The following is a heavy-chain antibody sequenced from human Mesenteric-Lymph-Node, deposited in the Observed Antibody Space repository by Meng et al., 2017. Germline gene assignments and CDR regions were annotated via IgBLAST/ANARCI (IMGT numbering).Heavy chain of an antibody. Sequence: GESLMISCQGSGDRFNTYWIGWARQMPGKGLGWMGIICPGDSLTQYSPSLEGQVRISADKATNSVYLPWTSLKASDTAIYYCRGRARDVNLSGVFDWGQGTRVTVSS. V-gene: IGHV5-51*01. CDR1: GDRFNTYW. CDR3: RGRARDVNLSGVFD. CDR2: ICPGDSLT. J-gene: IGHJ4*02. D-gene: IGHD2-8*01.